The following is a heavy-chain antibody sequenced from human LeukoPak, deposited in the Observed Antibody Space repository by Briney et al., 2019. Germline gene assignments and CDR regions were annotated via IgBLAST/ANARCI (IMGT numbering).Heavy chain of an antibody. CDR1: GYTFTSYD. V-gene: IGHV1-8*01. CDR3: ALSTADDAFDI. J-gene: IGHJ3*02. Sequence: GASVKVSCKASGYTFTSYDINWVGQATGQGREWMGWMNPNSGNTGYAQKFQGRVTMTRNTSISTAYMELSSLRSEDTAVYYCALSTADDAFDIWGQGTMVTDSS. D-gene: IGHD2/OR15-2a*01. CDR2: MNPNSGNT.